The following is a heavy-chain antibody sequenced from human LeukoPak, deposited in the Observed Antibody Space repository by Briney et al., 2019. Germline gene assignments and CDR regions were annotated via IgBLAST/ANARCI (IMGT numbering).Heavy chain of an antibody. CDR3: ARGRTSIAVAGTGIYYYYGMDV. V-gene: IGHV4-61*03. CDR2: ICFKWKT. D-gene: IGHD6-19*01. J-gene: IGHJ6*02. CDR1: GPPVQRGNYF. Sequence: PSETPALTCNFSGPPVQRGNYFGGWVPRPPGEELGGIWYICFKWKTSYNPSLKRRFTISVDTSKNHFSLKLTSVTAADTAVYYCARGRTSIAVAGTGIYYYYGMDVWGQGTTVTVSS.